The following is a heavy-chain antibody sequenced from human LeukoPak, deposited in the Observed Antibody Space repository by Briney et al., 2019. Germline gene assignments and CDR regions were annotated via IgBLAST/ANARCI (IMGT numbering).Heavy chain of an antibody. CDR1: GGSFSGYY. D-gene: IGHD1-26*01. CDR2: INHSGST. V-gene: IGHV4-34*01. Sequence: SEALSLTCAVYGGSFSGYYWSWIRQPPGKGLEWIGEINHSGSTNHNPSLKSRVTISVDTSKNQFSLKLSSVTAADTAVYYCARGPALYSGSYFPFDYWGQGTLVTVSS. CDR3: ARGPALYSGSYFPFDY. J-gene: IGHJ4*02.